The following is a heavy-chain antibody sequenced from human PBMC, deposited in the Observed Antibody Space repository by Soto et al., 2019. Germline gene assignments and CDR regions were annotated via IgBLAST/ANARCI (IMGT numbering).Heavy chain of an antibody. CDR2: ITTSGTTM. CDR3: ARGNSPVDVD. D-gene: IGHD2-21*01. J-gene: IGHJ4*02. CDR1: EFTFSRYD. V-gene: IGHV3-48*03. Sequence: GSLRLSSAASEFTFSRYDMNWVRQAPGKGLEWVSYITTSGTTMYYADSVKGRFTTSRDNAKNSLFLQMNSLRAEDTAVYYCARGNSPVDVDWAQGTLVTVSS.